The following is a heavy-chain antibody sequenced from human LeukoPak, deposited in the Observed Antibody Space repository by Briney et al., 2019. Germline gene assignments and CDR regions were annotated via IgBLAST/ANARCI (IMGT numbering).Heavy chain of an antibody. CDR3: ARGPELRYFDWLYGSVYYYGMDV. CDR2: INHCGST. D-gene: IGHD3-9*01. CDR1: GGSFSGYY. V-gene: IGHV4-34*01. Sequence: SETLSLTCAVYGGSFSGYYWSWIRHPPGKGLEWIGEINHCGSTNYNPSLKSRVTISVDTSKNQFFLKLSSVTAADTAVYYCARGPELRYFDWLYGSVYYYGMDVWGQGTTVTVSS. J-gene: IGHJ6*02.